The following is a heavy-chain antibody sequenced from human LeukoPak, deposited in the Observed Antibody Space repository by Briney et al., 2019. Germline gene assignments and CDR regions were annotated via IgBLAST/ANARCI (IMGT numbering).Heavy chain of an antibody. CDR3: ARAPSEIGGYYPEYFRH. D-gene: IGHD3-22*01. CDR1: GFTFISYW. Sequence: GSLLLSSAASGFTFISYWMHWVRQAPGKGLVWVSRIKSDGSTRYADSVKGRVTISRDNAKNTVSLQMNSLRAEDTGVYYCARAPSEIGGYYPEYFRHWGQGTLVTVSP. J-gene: IGHJ1*01. V-gene: IGHV3-74*01. CDR2: IKSDGST.